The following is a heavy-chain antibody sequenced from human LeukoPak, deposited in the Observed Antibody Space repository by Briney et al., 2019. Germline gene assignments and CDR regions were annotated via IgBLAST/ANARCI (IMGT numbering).Heavy chain of an antibody. CDR2: IYTSGSP. V-gene: IGHV4-4*09. J-gene: IGHJ5*02. D-gene: IGHD5-12*01. CDR3: AVSGYDWFDP. CDR1: GGSISSYY. Sequence: PSETLSLTCTVSGGSISSYYWSWIRQPPGKGLEWIGYIYTSGSPNYNPSLKSRVTISVDTSKNQFSLRLSSVTAADTAVYYCAVSGYDWFDPWGQGTLVTVSS.